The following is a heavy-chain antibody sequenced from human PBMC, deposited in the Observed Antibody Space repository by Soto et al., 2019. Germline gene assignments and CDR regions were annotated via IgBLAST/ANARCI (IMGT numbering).Heavy chain of an antibody. D-gene: IGHD4-17*01. Sequence: SEPLSLTCAVSGGSFSGYYWSWIRQPPGKGLEWIGETNRSGSTNYNPSLKSRVTISVDTSKNQFSLKLSSVTAADTAVYYCARVPSTVVTRMYGMDVWGQGTTVTVSS. J-gene: IGHJ6*02. CDR3: ARVPSTVVTRMYGMDV. CDR1: GGSFSGYY. CDR2: TNRSGST. V-gene: IGHV4-34*01.